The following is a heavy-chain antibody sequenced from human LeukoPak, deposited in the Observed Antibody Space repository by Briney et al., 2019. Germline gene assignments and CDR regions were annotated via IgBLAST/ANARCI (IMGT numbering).Heavy chain of an antibody. Sequence: GGSLRLSCAASGFTFSSYGMHWVRQAPGKGLEWVAFIRYDGSNKYYADSVKGRFTISRDNSKNTLYLQMSSLTAEDTAVYYCAKDQYGSSSIGKFDHWGQGTLVTVSS. CDR2: IRYDGSNK. D-gene: IGHD6-6*01. J-gene: IGHJ4*02. CDR3: AKDQYGSSSIGKFDH. V-gene: IGHV3-30*02. CDR1: GFTFSSYG.